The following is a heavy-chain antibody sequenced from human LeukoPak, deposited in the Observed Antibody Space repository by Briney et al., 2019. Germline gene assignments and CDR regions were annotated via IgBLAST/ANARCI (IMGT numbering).Heavy chain of an antibody. J-gene: IGHJ4*02. CDR1: GGSISTYY. V-gene: IGHV4-59*01. CDR3: ARDLNSNLPRY. Sequence: PSETLSLTCTVSGGSISTYYWNWIRQPPGKGLEWIGYIYHSGSTNYNPSLQSRVTISVDTSKNQFSLNLNSVTAADTAVYYCARDLNSNLPRYWGQGTLVTVSS. CDR2: IYHSGST. D-gene: IGHD5-18*01.